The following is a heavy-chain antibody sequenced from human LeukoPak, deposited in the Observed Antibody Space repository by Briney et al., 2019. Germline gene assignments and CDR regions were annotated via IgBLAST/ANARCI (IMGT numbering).Heavy chain of an antibody. J-gene: IGHJ3*02. CDR3: ASSPDYGDYHDAFDI. CDR1: GGSFSGYY. Sequence: SETLSLTCAVYGGSFSGYYWSWIRQPPGKGLEWIGYIYYSGSTYYNPSLKSRVTISVDTSKNQFSLKLSSVTAADTAVYYCASSPDYGDYHDAFDIWGQGTMVTVSS. D-gene: IGHD4-17*01. V-gene: IGHV4-30-4*08. CDR2: IYYSGST.